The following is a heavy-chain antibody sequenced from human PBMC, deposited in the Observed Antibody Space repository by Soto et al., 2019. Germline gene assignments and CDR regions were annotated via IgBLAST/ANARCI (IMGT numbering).Heavy chain of an antibody. CDR3: ARDPYYYDSSGS. CDR2: INPNSGGT. J-gene: IGHJ5*02. Sequence: ASVKVSCKASGYTFTGYYMHWVRQAPGQGLEWMGWINPNSGGTNYAQKFQGRVTMTRDTSISTAYMELSRLRSDDTAVYYCARDPYYYDSSGSWGQGTLVTVSS. D-gene: IGHD3-22*01. CDR1: GYTFTGYY. V-gene: IGHV1-2*02.